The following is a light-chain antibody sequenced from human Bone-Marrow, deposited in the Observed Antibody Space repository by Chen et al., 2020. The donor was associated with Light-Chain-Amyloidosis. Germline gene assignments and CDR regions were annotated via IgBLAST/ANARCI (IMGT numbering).Light chain of an antibody. CDR3: QQYGNSPPYT. CDR1: QSISSW. Sequence: DIQMTQSPSTLSASVGDRVTITCRASQSISSWLAWYQQKPGKAPKLLIYDASSLESGVPSRFSGSGSGTEFTLTISRLEPEDFAVYYCQQYGNSPPYTFGQGTKLEIK. CDR2: DAS. V-gene: IGKV1-5*01. J-gene: IGKJ2*01.